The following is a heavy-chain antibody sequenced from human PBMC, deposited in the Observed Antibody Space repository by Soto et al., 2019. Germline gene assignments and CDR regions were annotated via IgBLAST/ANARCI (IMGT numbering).Heavy chain of an antibody. CDR3: VRENYFYGMDV. J-gene: IGHJ6*02. CDR1: GFDASVNY. V-gene: IGHV3-66*01. Sequence: EVQLVESGGTLVQPGGSLRLSCAASGFDASVNYMTWVRQAPVKGLEWVSAINNGGNTFYADSVKGRFTISRDNSKNTLYLQMNSLRVEDTAMYYCVRENYFYGMDVWGQGTAVTVSS. CDR2: INNGGNT.